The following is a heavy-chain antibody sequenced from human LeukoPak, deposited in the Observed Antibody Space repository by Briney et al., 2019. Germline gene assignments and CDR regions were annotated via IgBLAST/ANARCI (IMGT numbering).Heavy chain of an antibody. J-gene: IGHJ4*02. CDR1: GFTFSSYA. Sequence: GGSLRLSCAASGFTFSSYAMNWVRQAPGKGLEWVSSISASGAITFYADSVKGRFTISRDNSRNTLYLQMNSLRAEDTAIYYCTKADTTDDYDEYVEAAIDYWGQGTLVTVSS. D-gene: IGHD4-17*01. CDR3: TKADTTDDYDEYVEAAIDY. CDR2: ISASGAIT. V-gene: IGHV3-23*01.